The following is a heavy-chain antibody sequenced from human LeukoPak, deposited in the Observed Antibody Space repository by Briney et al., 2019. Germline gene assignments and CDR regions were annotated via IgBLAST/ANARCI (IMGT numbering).Heavy chain of an antibody. CDR2: INPSGGST. J-gene: IGHJ4*02. CDR1: GYTFTSYY. CDR3: ARAQSRTRLDY. Sequence: GASVKVSCKASGYTFTSYYMHWVRQAPGQGLEWMGIINPSGGSTSYAQKFQGRVTMTRDTSTSTVYMELSSLRSEDAAVYYCARAQSRTRLDYWGQGTLVTVSS. D-gene: IGHD1-1*01. V-gene: IGHV1-46*01.